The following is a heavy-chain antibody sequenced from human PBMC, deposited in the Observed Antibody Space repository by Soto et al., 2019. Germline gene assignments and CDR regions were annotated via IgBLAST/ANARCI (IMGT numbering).Heavy chain of an antibody. CDR3: ARSFTIFGVVIISGY. J-gene: IGHJ4*02. D-gene: IGHD3-3*01. CDR1: GGSFSGYY. Sequence: SETLSLTCAVYGGSFSGYYWSWIRQPPGKGLEWIGEINHSGSTNYNPSLKSRVTISVDTSKNQFSLKLSSVTAADTAVYYCARSFTIFGVVIISGYWGQGTLVTVSS. V-gene: IGHV4-34*01. CDR2: INHSGST.